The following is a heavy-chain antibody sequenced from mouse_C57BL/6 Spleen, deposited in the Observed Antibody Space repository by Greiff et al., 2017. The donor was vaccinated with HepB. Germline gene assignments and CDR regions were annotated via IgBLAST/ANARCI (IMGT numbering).Heavy chain of an antibody. CDR2: IYPRSGNT. J-gene: IGHJ2*01. CDR1: GYTFTSYG. CDR3: ARVGSECSVGNDLDY. V-gene: IGHV1-81*01. D-gene: IGHD4-1*01. Sequence: VQLQQSGAELARPGASVKLSCKASGYTFTSYGISWVKQSTGQGLEWIGEIYPRSGNTYYNEKFKGKATLTADKSSSTAYMELRSLTSEDSAVYFCARVGSECSVGNDLDYWGKGTTVTVSS.